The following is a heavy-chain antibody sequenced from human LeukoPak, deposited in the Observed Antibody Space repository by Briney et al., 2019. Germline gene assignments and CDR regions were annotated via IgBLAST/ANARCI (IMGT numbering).Heavy chain of an antibody. D-gene: IGHD3-10*02. CDR3: ARTASSYVSTHPSDY. CDR2: IYSGGST. CDR1: GFTVSTTY. J-gene: IGHJ4*02. Sequence: GGSLRLSCAASGFTVSTTYMSWVRQAPGKGLEWVSLIYSGGSTYYADSVKGRFTISRDIPKNTLYLQMSSLRAEDTAVYYCARTASSYVSTHPSDYWGQGTLVTVSS. V-gene: IGHV3-53*01.